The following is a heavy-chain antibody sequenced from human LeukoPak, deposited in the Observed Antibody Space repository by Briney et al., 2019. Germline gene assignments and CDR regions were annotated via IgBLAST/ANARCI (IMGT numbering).Heavy chain of an antibody. J-gene: IGHJ4*02. CDR1: GGSISSYY. CDR2: IYYSGST. Sequence: SETLSLTCTVSGGSISSYYWSWIRQPPGKGLEWIAYIYYSGSTNYNPSLKSRVTISVDTSKNQFSLKLSSVTAADTAVYYCARQYCSSTSCPRTIDYWGQGTLVTVSS. V-gene: IGHV4-59*08. CDR3: ARQYCSSTSCPRTIDY. D-gene: IGHD2-2*01.